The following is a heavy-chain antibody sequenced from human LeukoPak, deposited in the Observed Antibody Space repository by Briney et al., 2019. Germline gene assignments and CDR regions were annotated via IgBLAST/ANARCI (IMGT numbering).Heavy chain of an antibody. J-gene: IGHJ4*02. CDR1: GGSISNYY. CDR2: IYYSGNT. V-gene: IGHV4-59*08. D-gene: IGHD1-26*01. CDR3: ARHGGSYSFDY. Sequence: SETLSLTCSVSGGSISNYYWTWIRQPPGKGLEWIGYIYYSGNTNYNPSLKSRVTISVDTSKNQFSLKLSSVTATDTAVYYCARHGGSYSFDYWGQGTLVTVSS.